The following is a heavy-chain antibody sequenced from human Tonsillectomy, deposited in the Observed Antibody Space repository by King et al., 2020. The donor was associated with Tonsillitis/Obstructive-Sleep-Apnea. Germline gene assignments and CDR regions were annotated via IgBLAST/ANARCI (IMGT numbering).Heavy chain of an antibody. CDR3: ARQYCGGDCCQNDGFDI. CDR1: GGSISTTDYY. J-gene: IGHJ3*02. D-gene: IGHD2-21*01. Sequence: QLQESGPGLVKPSETLSLTCTVSGGSISTTDYYWGWIRQPPGKGLEWIGIIYYSGSTHYNLSLKSRVTISVDTSKNQFSLKLSSVTAADTAVYYCARQYCGGDCCQNDGFDIWGQGTMVTVSS. V-gene: IGHV4-39*01. CDR2: IYYSGST.